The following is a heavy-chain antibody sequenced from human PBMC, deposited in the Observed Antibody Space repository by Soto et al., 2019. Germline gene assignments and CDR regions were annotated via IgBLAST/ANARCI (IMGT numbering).Heavy chain of an antibody. J-gene: IGHJ4*02. Sequence: SPVHWVRQASGKGLEWVGRIRNKANSYATAYAASVRGRFTISRDDSKNTAFLQMNSLNTEDTAVYYCISHSPEDMIRTWGQGTLVTVSS. V-gene: IGHV3-73*01. CDR1: SP. CDR2: IRNKANSYAT. CDR3: ISHSPEDMIRT. D-gene: IGHD2-15*01.